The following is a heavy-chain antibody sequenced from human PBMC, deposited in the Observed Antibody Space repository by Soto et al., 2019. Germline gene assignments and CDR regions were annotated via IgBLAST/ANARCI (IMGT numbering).Heavy chain of an antibody. J-gene: IGHJ4*01. Sequence: SETLSLTCAITGDSVSSNSAGWSWVRQSPSRGLEWLGRTYYRSKWYYEYAVSVXGRITINPDTSKNQYSLQLNSVTPEDTAVYFCARGEQYSGRIFDYWGQGTLVTVS. CDR3: ARGEQYSGRIFDY. CDR1: GDSVSSNSAG. V-gene: IGHV6-1*01. D-gene: IGHD1-26*01. CDR2: TYYRSKWYY.